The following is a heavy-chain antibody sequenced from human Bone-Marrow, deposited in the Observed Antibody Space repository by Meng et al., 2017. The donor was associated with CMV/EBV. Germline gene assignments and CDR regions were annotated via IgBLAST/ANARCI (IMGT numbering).Heavy chain of an antibody. CDR1: GFTFSSYA. CDR3: ANRYRGYEDVWYFES. Sequence: SLKISCAASGFTFSSYAMHWVRQAPGKGLEWVSGISWNSGSIGYADSVKGRFTISRDNAKNSLYLQMNSLRAEDTAVYYCANRYRGYEDVWYFESWGQGTLVTVSS. V-gene: IGHV3-9*01. J-gene: IGHJ4*02. D-gene: IGHD5-12*01. CDR2: ISWNSGSI.